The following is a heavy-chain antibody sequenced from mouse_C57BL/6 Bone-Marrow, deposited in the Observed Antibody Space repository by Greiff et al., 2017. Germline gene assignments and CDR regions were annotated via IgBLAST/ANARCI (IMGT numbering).Heavy chain of an antibody. D-gene: IGHD4-1*01. CDR2: IRLKSDNYAT. CDR3: PITGTKGYFDY. J-gene: IGHJ2*01. V-gene: IGHV6-3*01. CDR1: GFTFSNYW. Sequence: EVKLMESGGGLVQPGGSMKLSCVASGFTFSNYWMNWVRQSPEKGLEWVAQIRLKSDNYATHYAESVKGRFTISRDDSKSSVYLQMNNLRAEDTGIYYCPITGTKGYFDYWGQGTTLTVSS.